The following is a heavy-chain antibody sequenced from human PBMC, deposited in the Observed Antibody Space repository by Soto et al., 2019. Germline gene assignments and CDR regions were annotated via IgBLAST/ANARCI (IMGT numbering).Heavy chain of an antibody. CDR2: IHHSGNT. CDR3: ARQVVVTSYYFDY. D-gene: IGHD3-22*01. V-gene: IGHV4-30-2*01. J-gene: IGHJ4*02. CDR1: GDFMNSADHS. Sequence: SETLSITCAVSGDFMNSADHSWAWIRQPPGKGLEWIGYIHHSGNTYSNPALRSRLTMSVDRSKNQFSLKLTSVTATDTAIYYCARQVVVTSYYFDYWGPGTLVTVSS.